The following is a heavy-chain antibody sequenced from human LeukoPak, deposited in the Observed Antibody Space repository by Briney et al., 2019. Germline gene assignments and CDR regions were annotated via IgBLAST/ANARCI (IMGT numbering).Heavy chain of an antibody. Sequence: PSETLSLTCTVSGGSINTYYWGWIRQSPGKGLEWIGYIYSSGTTNYNPSLKSRFTMSIDTSENQYSLKLSSVTAADTALYYCARHGSGWSFDYWGRGALVTVSS. J-gene: IGHJ4*02. CDR3: ARHGSGWSFDY. CDR1: GGSINTYY. V-gene: IGHV4-59*08. CDR2: IYSSGTT. D-gene: IGHD6-19*01.